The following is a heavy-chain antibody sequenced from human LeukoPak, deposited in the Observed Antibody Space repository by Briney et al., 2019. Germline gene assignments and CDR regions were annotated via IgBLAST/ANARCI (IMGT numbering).Heavy chain of an antibody. V-gene: IGHV1-18*01. D-gene: IGHD4-17*01. CDR2: ISAYNGNT. CDR1: GYTFTSYG. CDR3: ARDLRFAVTTNAFDI. J-gene: IGHJ3*02. Sequence: ASVKVSCKASGYTFTSYGISWVRQAPGQGLEWMGWISAYNGNTNYAQKLQGRVTMTTDTSTSTAYMELRSLRSDDTAVYYCARDLRFAVTTNAFDIWGQGTMVTVSS.